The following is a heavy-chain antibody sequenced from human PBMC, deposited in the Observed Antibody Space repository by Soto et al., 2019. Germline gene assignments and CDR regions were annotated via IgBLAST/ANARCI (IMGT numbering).Heavy chain of an antibody. CDR3: ARHRGEVPATPKHYYYYYMDV. J-gene: IGHJ6*03. CDR1: GSSISSSSHY. D-gene: IGHD2-15*01. V-gene: IGHV4-39*01. Sequence: SETLFLTCTPSGSSISSSSHYWRWIRRPPGTGLEWIGSSYYSGSTYYNPSLKSRVTISVDTSKNQFSLKLSSVTAADTAVYYCARHRGEVPATPKHYYYYYMDVWGKGTTITVSS. CDR2: SYYSGST.